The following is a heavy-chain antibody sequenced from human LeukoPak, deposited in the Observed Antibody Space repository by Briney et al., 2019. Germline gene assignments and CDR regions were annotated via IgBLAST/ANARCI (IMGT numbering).Heavy chain of an antibody. J-gene: IGHJ4*02. CDR3: ARDPFTSGDYYDSSGYSGY. Sequence: GGSLRLSCAASGFTFSSYSMNWVRQAPGKGLEWVSSISSSSSYIYYADSVKGRFTISRDNAKNSLYLQMNSLRAEDTAAYYCARDPFTSGDYYDSSGYSGYWGQGTLVTVSS. CDR2: ISSSSSYI. D-gene: IGHD3-22*01. CDR1: GFTFSSYS. V-gene: IGHV3-21*01.